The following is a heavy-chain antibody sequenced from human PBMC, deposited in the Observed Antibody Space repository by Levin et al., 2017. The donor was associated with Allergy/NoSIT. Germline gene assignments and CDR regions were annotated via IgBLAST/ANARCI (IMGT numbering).Heavy chain of an antibody. J-gene: IGHJ6*02. Sequence: SVKVSCKASGGTFSSYAISWVRQAPGQGLEWMGGIIPIFGTANYAQKFQGRVTITADESTSTAYMELSSLRSEDTAVYYCARVSCSSTSCYAGYYYYYGMDVWGQGTTVTVSS. CDR1: GGTFSSYA. CDR2: IIPIFGTA. D-gene: IGHD2-2*01. V-gene: IGHV1-69*13. CDR3: ARVSCSSTSCYAGYYYYYGMDV.